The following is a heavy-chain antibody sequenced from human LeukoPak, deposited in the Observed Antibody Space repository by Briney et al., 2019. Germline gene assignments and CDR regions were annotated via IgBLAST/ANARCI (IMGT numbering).Heavy chain of an antibody. CDR1: GGSISSYY. D-gene: IGHD5-18*01. V-gene: IGHV4-59*01. J-gene: IGHJ4*02. CDR2: VYSSGST. CDR3: ARYSYGGYHFDY. Sequence: PSETLSLTCTVSGGSISSYYWSWIRQPPGKGLEWIGYVYSSGSTNYNPSLKSRVTISVDTSKNQFSLKLGSVTAADTAVYYCARYSYGGYHFDYWGQGTLVTVSS.